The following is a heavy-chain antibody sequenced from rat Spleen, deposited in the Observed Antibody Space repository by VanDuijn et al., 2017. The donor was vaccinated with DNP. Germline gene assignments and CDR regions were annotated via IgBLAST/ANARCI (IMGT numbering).Heavy chain of an antibody. CDR1: GYSISSTNR. CDR2: INSAGIT. J-gene: IGHJ3*01. CDR3: AKGQGYYGYNFVFDY. Sequence: EVQLQESGPGLVKPSQSLSLTCSVTGYSISSTNRWNWIRTFPGDKLEWMGYINSAGITDYTPSLKSRISITRDTSKNQFFLQVNSVTTEDTATYYCAKGQGYYGYNFVFDYWGQGTLVTVSS. V-gene: IGHV3-3*01. D-gene: IGHD1-9*01.